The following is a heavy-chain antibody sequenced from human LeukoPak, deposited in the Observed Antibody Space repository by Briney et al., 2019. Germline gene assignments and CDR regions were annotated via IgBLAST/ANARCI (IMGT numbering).Heavy chain of an antibody. Sequence: PGGSLRLSCAASGFTFSSYAMSWVRQAPGKGLEWVANIKQDGTEKYYVDSVKGRFTISRDNAKNSLYLQMNTLRVEDTAIYYCVRVALYYYDSESYYFFEHWGQGTPVTASS. V-gene: IGHV3-7*01. J-gene: IGHJ4*02. CDR1: GFTFSSYA. D-gene: IGHD3-10*01. CDR2: IKQDGTEK. CDR3: VRVALYYYDSESYYFFEH.